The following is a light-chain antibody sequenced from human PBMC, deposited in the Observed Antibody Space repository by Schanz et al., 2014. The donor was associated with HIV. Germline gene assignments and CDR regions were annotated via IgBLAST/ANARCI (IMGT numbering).Light chain of an antibody. CDR1: QSVAGR. Sequence: EIVMTQSPATLSVSPGERVTLSCRASQSVAGRSAWFQQKPGQAPRLLIYGASTRAAGVPARFSGSGSGTEFTLTISSLQSEDFAIYYCQQYYNWPPWTFGQGTKVEIK. J-gene: IGKJ1*01. CDR3: QQYYNWPPWT. CDR2: GAS. V-gene: IGKV3-15*01.